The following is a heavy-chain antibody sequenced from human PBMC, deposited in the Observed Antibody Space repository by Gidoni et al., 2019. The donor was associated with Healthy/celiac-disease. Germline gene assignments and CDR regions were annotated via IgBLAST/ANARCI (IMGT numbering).Heavy chain of an antibody. CDR2: ISGSGGST. CDR1: GFTFSSYA. D-gene: IGHD3-3*01. Sequence: EVQLVESGGGLVQPGGSLRLSCAASGFTFSSYAMSWVRQAPGKGLEWVSAISGSGGSTYYADSVKCRFTISRDNSKNTLYLQMNSLRAEDTAVYYWAKSGYYDFWSGYHNYYYGMDVWGQGTTVTVSS. J-gene: IGHJ6*02. V-gene: IGHV3-23*04. CDR3: AKSGYYDFWSGYHNYYYGMDV.